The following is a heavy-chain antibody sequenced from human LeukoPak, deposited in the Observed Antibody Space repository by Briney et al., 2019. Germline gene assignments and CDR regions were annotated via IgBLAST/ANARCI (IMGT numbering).Heavy chain of an antibody. CDR2: IIPIFGTA. V-gene: IGHV1-69*13. CDR3: ARGREKQQLYFDY. CDR1: GGTFSSYA. D-gene: IGHD6-13*01. Sequence: SVKVSCKASGGTFSSYAISWVRQAPGQGLEWMGGIIPIFGTANYAQKFQGRVTITADESTSTAYMELSSLRSEDTAVYYCARGREKQQLYFDYWGQGTLVTVSS. J-gene: IGHJ4*02.